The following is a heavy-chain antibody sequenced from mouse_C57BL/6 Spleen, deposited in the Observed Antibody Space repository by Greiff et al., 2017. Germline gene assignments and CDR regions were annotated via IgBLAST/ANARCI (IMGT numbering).Heavy chain of an antibody. CDR2: IDPEDGET. CDR3: TIFDLDFDY. V-gene: IGHV14-2*01. J-gene: IGHJ2*01. Sequence: VQLKESGAELVKPGASVKLSCTASGFNIKDYYMHWVKQRTEQGLEWIGRIDPEDGETKYAPKFQGKATITADTSTSRAYLHLSNLTSEDTGVYYCTIFDLDFDYWGQGTTLTVSS. CDR1: GFNIKDYY.